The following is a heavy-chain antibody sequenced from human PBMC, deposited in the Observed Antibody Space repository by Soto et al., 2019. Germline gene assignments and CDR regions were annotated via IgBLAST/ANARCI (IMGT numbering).Heavy chain of an antibody. CDR2: IDGSGTTK. Sequence: EVQLLESGGGLVQPGGSLRLSCGVSGFTFNDFEMNWVRQAPGKGLEWLAYIDGSGTTKKYADSVRGRFTISRDNPNNSLFLQTSSLSAADTAIYYCSRGFGRFNDWGQGTLVSVSS. CDR3: SRGFGRFND. CDR1: GFTFNDFE. V-gene: IGHV3-48*03. J-gene: IGHJ4*02. D-gene: IGHD3-10*01.